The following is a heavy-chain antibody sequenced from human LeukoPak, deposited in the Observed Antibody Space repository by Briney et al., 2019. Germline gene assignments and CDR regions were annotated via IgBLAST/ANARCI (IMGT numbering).Heavy chain of an antibody. CDR1: GFTFSTYG. D-gene: IGHD6-19*01. J-gene: IGHJ4*02. CDR3: AKPSSSGYTSVWYPDY. V-gene: IGHV3-30*02. CDR2: IRLDGTNK. Sequence: GGSLRLSCAASGFTFSTYGMHWVRQAPGKGLEGLAFIRLDGTNKDYADSVKGRFTISRDNSKNTLYLQMNSLKAEDTAIYYCAKPSSSGYTSVWYPDYWGQGTLVTVSS.